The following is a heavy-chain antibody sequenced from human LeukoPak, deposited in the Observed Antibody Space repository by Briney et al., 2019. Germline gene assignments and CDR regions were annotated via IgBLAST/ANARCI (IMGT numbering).Heavy chain of an antibody. CDR2: IYYSGST. D-gene: IGHD2-2*01. CDR1: GGSISSYY. CDR3: ARILRDCSSSSCYAGTVDN. V-gene: IGHV4-59*01. J-gene: IGHJ4*02. Sequence: SETLSLTCTVSGGSISSYYWSWIRQPPGKGLEWIGYIYYSGSTNYNPSLKSRVTISVDTSKNQFSLKLSSVTAADTAVYYCARILRDCSSSSCYAGTVDNCGQGTLVTVSS.